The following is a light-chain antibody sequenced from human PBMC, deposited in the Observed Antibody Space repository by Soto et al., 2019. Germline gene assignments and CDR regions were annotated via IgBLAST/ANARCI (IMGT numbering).Light chain of an antibody. CDR1: QSVGGSF. CDR3: QQYARSTT. J-gene: IGKJ5*01. Sequence: EIVLTQSPGTLSSSPGERVTLSCRASQSVGGSFLAWYHQEPGQAPRLLMSGASSRASGIPNRFSGSGSGTDFTLTIRRLEPEDFGIYYCQQYARSTTFGQGTRLEIK. CDR2: GAS. V-gene: IGKV3-20*01.